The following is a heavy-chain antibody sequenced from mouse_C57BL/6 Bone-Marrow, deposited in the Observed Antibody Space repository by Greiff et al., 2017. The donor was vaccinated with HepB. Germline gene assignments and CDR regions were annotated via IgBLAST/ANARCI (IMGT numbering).Heavy chain of an antibody. CDR2: ISDGGSYT. CDR3: ARAFYDGYFDY. Sequence: EVHLVESGGDLVKPGGSLKLSCAASGFTFSSYAMSWVRQTPEKRLEWVATISDGGSYTYYPDNVKGRFTISRDNAKNNLYLQMSHLKSEDTAMYYCARAFYDGYFDYWGQGTTLTVSS. J-gene: IGHJ2*01. D-gene: IGHD2-3*01. V-gene: IGHV5-4*01. CDR1: GFTFSSYA.